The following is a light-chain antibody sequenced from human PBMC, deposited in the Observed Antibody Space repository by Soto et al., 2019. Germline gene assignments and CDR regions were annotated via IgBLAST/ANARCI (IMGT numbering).Light chain of an antibody. CDR3: QQRSNWPYT. CDR1: QSVSSY. V-gene: IGKV3-11*01. CDR2: DAS. Sequence: EIVLTQSPATLSLSPGERATLSCRASQSVSSYLAWYQQKPGQAPRLLIYDASNRATGIPARFSGSGSGTDFTLTISSLEPEDFAVNYCQQRSNWPYTFGQGTKLEIK. J-gene: IGKJ2*01.